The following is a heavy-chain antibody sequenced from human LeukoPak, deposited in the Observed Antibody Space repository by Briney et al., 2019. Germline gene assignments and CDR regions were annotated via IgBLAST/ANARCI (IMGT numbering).Heavy chain of an antibody. CDR2: MRYDGSNK. D-gene: IGHD3/OR15-3a*01. V-gene: IGHV3-30*02. CDR1: GFTFSSHG. Sequence: GGSLRLTCAASGFTFSSHGVHWVRQAPGKGLEWVAFMRYDGSNKFYADSVKGRFTISRDNSKNTLYLQMNSLRPEDTAVYYWAKDPQSYGREWTGYFDYWGQGTLVTVSS. J-gene: IGHJ4*02. CDR3: AKDPQSYGREWTGYFDY.